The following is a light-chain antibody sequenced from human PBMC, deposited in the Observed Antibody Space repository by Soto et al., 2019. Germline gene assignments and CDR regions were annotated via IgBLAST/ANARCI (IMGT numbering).Light chain of an antibody. Sequence: EIVLTQSPGTLSLSPGERATLSCRASQSVSSSYLAWYQQKPGQAPRLLIYGASSRATGIPDRFGGSGSGTDFTLTINRLEPEDFAVYYCQQYGSSPPFTFGQGTKVDIK. CDR2: GAS. V-gene: IGKV3-20*01. CDR1: QSVSSSY. CDR3: QQYGSSPPFT. J-gene: IGKJ1*01.